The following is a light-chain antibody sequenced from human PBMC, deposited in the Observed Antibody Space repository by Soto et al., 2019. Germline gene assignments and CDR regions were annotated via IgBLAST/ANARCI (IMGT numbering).Light chain of an antibody. CDR3: QSYDSSLSAVV. CDR2: GNI. J-gene: IGLJ2*01. Sequence: QSVLTQPPSVSGAPGQGVTISCTGSSSNIGAGYDVYWYQQLPGTAPKVLIYGNINRPSGVPDRFSGSKSGTSASLAITGLQAEDEADYYCQSYDSSLSAVVFGGGTKLTVL. CDR1: SSNIGAGYD. V-gene: IGLV1-40*01.